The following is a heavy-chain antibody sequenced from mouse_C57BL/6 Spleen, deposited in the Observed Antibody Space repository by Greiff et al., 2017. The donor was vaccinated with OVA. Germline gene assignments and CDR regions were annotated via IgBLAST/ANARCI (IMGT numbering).Heavy chain of an antibody. J-gene: IGHJ2*01. V-gene: IGHV1-55*01. Sequence: QVHVKQPGAELVKPGASVKMSCKASGYTFTSYWITWVKQRPGQGLEWIGDIYPGSGSTNYNEKFKSKATLTVDTSSSTDYMQLSSLTSEDSAVYYCARSYYFDYWGQGTTLTVSS. CDR3: ARSYYFDY. CDR1: GYTFTSYW. CDR2: IYPGSGST.